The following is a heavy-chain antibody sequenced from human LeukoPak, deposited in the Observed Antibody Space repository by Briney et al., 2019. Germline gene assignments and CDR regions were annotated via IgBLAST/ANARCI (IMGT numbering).Heavy chain of an antibody. CDR3: ARELGAFDI. V-gene: IGHV6-1*01. CDR2: TYYRSKWYI. Sequence: SQTLSLTCGISGDSVSSSRAAWNWIRQSPSRGLEWLGKTYYRSKWYIDYALSVKSRITINSDTSKNQFSLQLDSVTPEDTAVYYCARELGAFDIWGQGTLVTVSS. J-gene: IGHJ3*02. CDR1: GDSVSSSRAA.